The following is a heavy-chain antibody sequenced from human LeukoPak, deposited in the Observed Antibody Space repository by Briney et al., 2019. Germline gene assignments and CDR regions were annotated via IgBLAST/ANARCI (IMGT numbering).Heavy chain of an antibody. CDR1: GFTFSSYA. Sequence: PGGSLRLSCAASGFTFSSYAMHWVRQAPGKGLEWVTVISYDGSNKYYADSVKGRFTISRDNSKNTLYLQMNSLRSDDTAVYYCARDLQQLPDYWGQGTLVTVSS. CDR2: ISYDGSNK. D-gene: IGHD6-13*01. J-gene: IGHJ4*02. CDR3: ARDLQQLPDY. V-gene: IGHV3-30-3*01.